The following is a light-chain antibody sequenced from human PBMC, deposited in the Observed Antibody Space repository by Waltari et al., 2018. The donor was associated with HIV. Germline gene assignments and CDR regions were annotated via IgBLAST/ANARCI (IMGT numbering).Light chain of an antibody. CDR1: NTGSKN. CDR2: RDS. Sequence: SYELTQPLSVSVALGQTARITCGGNNTGSKNLHWYHQKPGQAPVLVIYRDSNRPSGIPERFSGSNSGNTATLTISRAQAGDEADYYCQVWDSSTVVFGGGTKLTVL. V-gene: IGLV3-9*01. J-gene: IGLJ2*01. CDR3: QVWDSSTVV.